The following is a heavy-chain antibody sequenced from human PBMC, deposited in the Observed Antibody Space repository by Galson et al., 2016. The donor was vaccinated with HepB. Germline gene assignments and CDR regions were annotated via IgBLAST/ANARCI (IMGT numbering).Heavy chain of an antibody. Sequence: SLRLSCAASGFTFSDYYMSWIRQVPGKGLEWVSYISSSGSYTNYPDSVKGRFTISRDNAKNSLYLQMNSLRAEDTAIYYCARWKAEGESNWLDPWGQGTLVTVSS. D-gene: IGHD1-1*01. V-gene: IGHV3-11*03. J-gene: IGHJ5*02. CDR2: ISSSGSYT. CDR1: GFTFSDYY. CDR3: ARWKAEGESNWLDP.